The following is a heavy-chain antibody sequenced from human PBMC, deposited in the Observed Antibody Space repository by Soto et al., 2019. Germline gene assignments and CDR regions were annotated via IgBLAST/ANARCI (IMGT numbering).Heavy chain of an antibody. J-gene: IGHJ4*02. CDR3: AREGLICPDY. Sequence: GGSLRLSCAASGFTFSSYEMNWVRQAPGKGLEWVSYISSSGSTIYYADSVKGRFTISRDNAKNSLYLQMNSLRAKDTAVYYCAREGLICPDYWGQGTLVTVSS. D-gene: IGHD3-16*01. CDR2: ISSSGSTI. CDR1: GFTFSSYE. V-gene: IGHV3-48*03.